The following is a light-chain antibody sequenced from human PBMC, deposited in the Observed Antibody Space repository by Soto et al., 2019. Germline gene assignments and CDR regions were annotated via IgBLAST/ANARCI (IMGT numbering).Light chain of an antibody. CDR1: QSIATW. CDR3: QQYDGSFT. V-gene: IGKV1-5*01. CDR2: DAS. Sequence: DIQMTQSPSTLSASVGVRVTITCRASQSIATWLAWYQQKPGKPPKVLIYDASILQSGVPSRFSGGGSGTEFTLTINSLQPDDFATYYCQQYDGSFTFGQGTRLDTK. J-gene: IGKJ5*01.